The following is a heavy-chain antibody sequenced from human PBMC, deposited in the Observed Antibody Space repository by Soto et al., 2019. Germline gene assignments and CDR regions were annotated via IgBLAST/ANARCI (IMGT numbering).Heavy chain of an antibody. V-gene: IGHV4-59*08. D-gene: IGHD4-17*01. Sequence: SETLSLTCTVSSGSISTYYWSWIRQPPGKGLEWIGYIYYTGSTNYNPSLKSRVTISVDTSKNQFSLKLSSVTAADTAVYYCARHSDYGDYPTDYWGQGTLVTVSS. CDR1: SGSISTYY. CDR2: IYYTGST. J-gene: IGHJ4*02. CDR3: ARHSDYGDYPTDY.